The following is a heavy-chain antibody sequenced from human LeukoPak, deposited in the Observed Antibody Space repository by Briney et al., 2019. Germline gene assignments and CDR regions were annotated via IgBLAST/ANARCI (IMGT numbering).Heavy chain of an antibody. Sequence: GGSLRLSCAASGFTFGSYWMSWVRQAPGKGLEWVANIKQDGCEKYYVDSVKGRFTISRDNAKNSLYLQMNSLRAEDTAVYYCASAASTVTTFSPPDYFDYWGQGTLVTVSS. J-gene: IGHJ4*02. CDR2: IKQDGCEK. CDR1: GFTFGSYW. CDR3: ASAASTVTTFSPPDYFDY. V-gene: IGHV3-7*01. D-gene: IGHD4-17*01.